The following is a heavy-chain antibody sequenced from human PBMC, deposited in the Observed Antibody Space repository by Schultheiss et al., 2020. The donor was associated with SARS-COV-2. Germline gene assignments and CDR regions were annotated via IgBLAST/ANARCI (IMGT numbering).Heavy chain of an antibody. J-gene: IGHJ5*02. CDR3: ARGGTIFGVVSWFDP. CDR2: IYYSGST. Sequence: SETLSLTCTVSGGSFSGYYWSWIRQPPGKGLEWIGSIYYSGSTNYNPSLKSRVTISVDTSKNQFSLKLSSVTAADTAVYYCARGGTIFGVVSWFDPWGQGTLVTVSS. D-gene: IGHD3-3*01. V-gene: IGHV4-59*01. CDR1: GGSFSGYY.